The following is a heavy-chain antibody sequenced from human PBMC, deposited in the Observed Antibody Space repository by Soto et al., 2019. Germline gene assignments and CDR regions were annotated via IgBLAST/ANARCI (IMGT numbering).Heavy chain of an antibody. CDR1: GGSISSYY. D-gene: IGHD6-25*01. Sequence: SETLSLTCTVSGGSISSYYWSWIRQPPGKGLEWIGFILNSENTYYNPSLKSRITLSIDTSKNQFSLHLNSVTAADTAVYSCAGEPKGGPAAGAFDLWGQGTMVTVSS. J-gene: IGHJ3*01. V-gene: IGHV4-59*12. CDR3: AGEPKGGPAAGAFDL. CDR2: ILNSENT.